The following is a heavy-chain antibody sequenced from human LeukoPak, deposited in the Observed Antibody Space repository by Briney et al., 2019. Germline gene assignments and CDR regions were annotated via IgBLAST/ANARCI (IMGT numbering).Heavy chain of an antibody. CDR3: AHRWKDSSGYYLFDY. CDR1: GFSLSTSGVG. V-gene: IGHV2-5*01. J-gene: IGHJ4*02. Sequence: SGPTLVKPTQTLTLTCTFSGFSLSTSGVGVGWIRQPPGKALDWLALIFWNDDKHYSPSLKSRPTITKDTSKNQVVLTMTNMDPVDTATYYCAHRWKDSSGYYLFDYWGQGTLVTVSS. D-gene: IGHD3-22*01. CDR2: IFWNDDK.